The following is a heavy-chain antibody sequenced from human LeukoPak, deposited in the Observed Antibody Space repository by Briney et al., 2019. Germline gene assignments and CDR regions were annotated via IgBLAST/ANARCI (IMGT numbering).Heavy chain of an antibody. V-gene: IGHV3-48*01. CDR3: ARSPLLGSGRYYFNY. CDR2: ISSSSSTI. CDR1: GFTFSSYS. D-gene: IGHD3-10*01. Sequence: AGGSLRLSCAASGFTFSSYSMNWVRQALGKGLEWVSYISSSSSTIYYADSVRGRFTISRDNAKNSLYLQMNSLRAEDTAVYYCARSPLLGSGRYYFNYWGQGTLVTVSS. J-gene: IGHJ4*02.